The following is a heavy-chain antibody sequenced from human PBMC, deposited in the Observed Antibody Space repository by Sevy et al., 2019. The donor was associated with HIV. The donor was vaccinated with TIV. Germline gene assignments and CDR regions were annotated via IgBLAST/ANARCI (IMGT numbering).Heavy chain of an antibody. CDR1: GFTFSSYG. J-gene: IGHJ4*02. CDR3: ARGRPYDYVWGSYLDY. CDR2: IWYDGSSK. D-gene: IGHD3-16*02. Sequence: GGSLRLSCAASGFTFSSYGMHWVRQAPGKGLEWVAVIWYDGSSKYYADSVKGRFTISRDNSKNTLYLQMNSLRAEDTAVYYCARGRPYDYVWGSYLDYWGQGTLVTVSS. V-gene: IGHV3-33*01.